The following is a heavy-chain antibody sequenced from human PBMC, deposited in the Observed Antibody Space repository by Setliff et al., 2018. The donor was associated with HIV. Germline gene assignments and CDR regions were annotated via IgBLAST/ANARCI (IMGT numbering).Heavy chain of an antibody. D-gene: IGHD3-22*01. CDR1: GGSFSGYY. V-gene: IGHV4-34*01. CDR3: ARGRGRTFYYDSSGSRAFDI. CDR2: INHSGST. J-gene: IGHJ3*02. Sequence: PSETLSLTCAVYGGSFSGYYWSWIRQPPGKGLGWIGEINHSGSTNYNPSLKSRVTISVDTSKNQFSLRLNSVTAADTAMYYCARGRGRTFYYDSSGSRAFDIWGQGTMVTVSS.